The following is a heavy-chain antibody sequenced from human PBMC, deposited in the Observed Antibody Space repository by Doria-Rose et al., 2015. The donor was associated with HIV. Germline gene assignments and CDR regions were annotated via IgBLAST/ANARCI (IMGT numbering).Heavy chain of an antibody. D-gene: IGHD3-3*01. J-gene: IGHJ4*02. CDR2: TYYTGTS. CDR1: GASVSSRGYY. Sequence: QVQLQESGPGLVKPSETLSLTCSVSGASVSSRGYYWNWIRQVSGKGLESLGYTYYTGTSDYSPSLKSRLNMAVDTSKNQFSLKLSFVTVADTAVYYCARMGSYRELDYWGQGALVIVSA. CDR3: ARMGSYRELDY. V-gene: IGHV4-31*03.